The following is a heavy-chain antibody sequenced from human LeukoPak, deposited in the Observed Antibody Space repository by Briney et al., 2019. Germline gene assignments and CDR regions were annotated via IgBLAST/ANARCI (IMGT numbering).Heavy chain of an antibody. CDR1: GYTFIGNY. CDR2: INPNSGGT. J-gene: IGHJ4*02. V-gene: IGHV1-2*02. Sequence: ASVKVSCKASGYTFIGNYIHWVRQAPGQGLEWMGWINPNSGGTNYAQKFQGRVTMTRDTSISTAYMELSRLRSDGTAVYYCARDQPTRGSGSFDYWGQGTLVTVSS. CDR3: ARDQPTRGSGSFDY. D-gene: IGHD3-10*01.